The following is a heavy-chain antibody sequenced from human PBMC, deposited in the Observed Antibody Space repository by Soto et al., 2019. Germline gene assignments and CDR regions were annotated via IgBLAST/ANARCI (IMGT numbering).Heavy chain of an antibody. D-gene: IGHD4-17*01. V-gene: IGHV3-48*01. CDR2: ISSSSSTI. Sequence: EVQLVESGGGLVQPGGSLRLSCAASGFTFSSYSMNWVRQAPGKGLEWVSYISSSSSTIYYADSVKGRFTISRDNAKNSLYLQMNSLRAEDTAVYYCARDSTLDYGEPIFDYWGQGTLVTVSS. CDR3: ARDSTLDYGEPIFDY. CDR1: GFTFSSYS. J-gene: IGHJ4*02.